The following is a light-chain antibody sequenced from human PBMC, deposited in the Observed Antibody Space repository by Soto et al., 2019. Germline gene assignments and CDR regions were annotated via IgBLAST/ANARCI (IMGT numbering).Light chain of an antibody. Sequence: QSALTQPASVSGSPGQSITISCTGTSSDVGGYNFVSWYQLHPDKAPKLMIYDVTNRPSGVSNRFSGSKSGNTASLTISGLEAEDEADSYCSSYTSISPYVFGTGTKVTVL. V-gene: IGLV2-14*01. J-gene: IGLJ1*01. CDR3: SSYTSISPYV. CDR2: DVT. CDR1: SSDVGGYNF.